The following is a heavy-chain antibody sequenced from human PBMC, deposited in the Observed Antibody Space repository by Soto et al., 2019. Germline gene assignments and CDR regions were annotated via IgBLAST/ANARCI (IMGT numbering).Heavy chain of an antibody. J-gene: IGHJ6*02. CDR2: LNAGNGNT. D-gene: IGHD3-10*01. Sequence: QVQLVQSGAEVKKPGASVKVSCKASGYTFTSYAMHWVRQAPGQRLEWMGWLNAGNGNTKYSQKFQGRVTITRDTSASTAYMELSSLRSEDTAVYYCARGPLLWGDVWGQGTTVTVSS. CDR3: ARGPLLWGDV. CDR1: GYTFTSYA. V-gene: IGHV1-3*01.